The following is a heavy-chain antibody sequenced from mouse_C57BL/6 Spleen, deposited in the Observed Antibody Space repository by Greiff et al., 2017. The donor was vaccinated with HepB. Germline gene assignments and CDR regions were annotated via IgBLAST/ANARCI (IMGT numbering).Heavy chain of an antibody. CDR3: ARHGAVVADYAMDY. CDR2: ISGGGGNT. J-gene: IGHJ4*01. V-gene: IGHV5-9*01. D-gene: IGHD1-1*01. CDR1: GFTFSSYT. Sequence: EVHLVESGGGLVKPGGSLKLSCAASGFTFSSYTMSWVRQTPEKRLEWVATISGGGGNTYYPDSVKGRFTISRDNAKNTLYLQMSSLRSEDTALYYCARHGAVVADYAMDYWGQGTSVTVSS.